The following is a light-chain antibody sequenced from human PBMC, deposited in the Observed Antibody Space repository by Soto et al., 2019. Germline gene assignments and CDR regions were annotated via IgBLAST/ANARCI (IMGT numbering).Light chain of an antibody. CDR1: QRVSNY. Sequence: EIVLTQSPATLSLSPGERATVSCRASQRVSNYLVWYQQKPGQAPRLLIYDASNRATGIPARFSGSGSGTDFTLTISSLDPEDVAVYYCQQRGNWPPFTFGQGTKLEIK. CDR2: DAS. V-gene: IGKV3-11*01. J-gene: IGKJ2*01. CDR3: QQRGNWPPFT.